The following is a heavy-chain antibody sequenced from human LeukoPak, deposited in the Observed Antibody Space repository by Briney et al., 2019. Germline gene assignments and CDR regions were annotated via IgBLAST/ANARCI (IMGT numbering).Heavy chain of an antibody. V-gene: IGHV3-30-3*02. J-gene: IGHJ5*02. CDR1: GFTFSNYA. Sequence: PGRSLRLSCAASGFTFSNYAMHWVRQAPGKGLEWVAVISYDGRNKYYADSVQGRFTISRDNSKNTLYLQMNSLRAEDTAVYYCAKKGAGFDPWGQGTPVTVSS. CDR3: AKKGAGFDP. D-gene: IGHD1-26*01. CDR2: ISYDGRNK.